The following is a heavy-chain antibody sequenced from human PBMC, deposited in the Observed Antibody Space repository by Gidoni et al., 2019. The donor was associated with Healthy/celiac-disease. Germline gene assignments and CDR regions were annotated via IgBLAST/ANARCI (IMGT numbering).Heavy chain of an antibody. CDR3: ARNVLLWCGESENYFDY. V-gene: IGHV3-74*01. D-gene: IGHD3-10*01. J-gene: IGHJ4*02. Sequence: KGRFTISRDNAKNTLYLQMNSLRAEDTAVYYCARNVLLWCGESENYFDYWGQGTLVTVSS.